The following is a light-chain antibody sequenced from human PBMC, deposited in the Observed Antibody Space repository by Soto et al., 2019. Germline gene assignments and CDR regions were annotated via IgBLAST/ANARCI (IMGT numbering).Light chain of an antibody. CDR3: QQRDNWPPTWT. Sequence: IVLTQSPCTLSLSPGERGALSCRASQSVSNNYLAWYQQKPGQAPRLLIYHTSNRAAGIPARFSGSGSGTDFTLTISSLEPEDFAVYYCQQRDNWPPTWTFGQGTKVDIK. V-gene: IGKV3-11*01. J-gene: IGKJ1*01. CDR1: QSVSNNY. CDR2: HTS.